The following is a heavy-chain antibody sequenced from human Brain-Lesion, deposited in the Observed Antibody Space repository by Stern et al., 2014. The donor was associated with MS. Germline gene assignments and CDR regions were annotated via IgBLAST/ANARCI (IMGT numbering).Heavy chain of an antibody. CDR1: GGSISSGGYY. CDR2: IFNSGST. CDR3: ARGRVVPGFQYYATDV. Sequence: VQLLESGPGLVKPSQTLSLSCTVSGGSISSGGYYWSWIRQPAGKGLEWIGRIFNSGSTSYNPSLKIRVTISIDTSKNQFSLRLNSMTAADTAVYYCARGRVVPGFQYYATDVWGQGTTVIVSS. V-gene: IGHV4-61*02. D-gene: IGHD2-2*01. J-gene: IGHJ6*02.